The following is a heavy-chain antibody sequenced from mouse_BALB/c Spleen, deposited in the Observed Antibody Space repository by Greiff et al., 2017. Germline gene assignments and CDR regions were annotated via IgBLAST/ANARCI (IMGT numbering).Heavy chain of an antibody. D-gene: IGHD2-10*02. V-gene: IGHV1-4*02. Sequence: VQLQQSAAELARPGASVKMSCKASGYTFTSYTMHWVKQRPGQGLEWIGYINPSSGYTEYNQKFKDKTTLTADKSSSTAYMQLSSLTSEDSAVYYCAREYGNYLAWFAYWGQGTLVTVSA. J-gene: IGHJ3*01. CDR3: AREYGNYLAWFAY. CDR1: GYTFTSYT. CDR2: INPSSGYT.